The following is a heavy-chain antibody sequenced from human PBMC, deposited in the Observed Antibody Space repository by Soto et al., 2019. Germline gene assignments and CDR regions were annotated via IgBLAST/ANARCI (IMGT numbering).Heavy chain of an antibody. Sequence: EVQLVESGGDLVQPGGSLRLSCAASGFIFSDYTMTWVRQAPGRGLEFVSHISSSGDAIFYAESVKGRFTVSRDNAKNSLYLQMNSLRDDDTAVYFCARDHVGSTCFVGVYYCFGMDVWGQGTAVTVSS. CDR1: GFIFSDYT. J-gene: IGHJ6*02. D-gene: IGHD6-13*01. V-gene: IGHV3-48*02. CDR3: ARDHVGSTCFVGVYYCFGMDV. CDR2: ISSSGDAI.